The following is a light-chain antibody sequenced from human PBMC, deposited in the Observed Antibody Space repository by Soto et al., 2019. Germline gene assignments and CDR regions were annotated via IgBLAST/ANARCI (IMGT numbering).Light chain of an antibody. J-gene: IGKJ5*01. CDR3: QQRSNWPIT. V-gene: IGKV3-11*01. CDR1: QSVSSY. CDR2: DAS. Sequence: EIVLPQSPATLSLSPGEIATLSCRASQSVSSYLAWYQQKPGQAPRLLIYDASNRATGIPARFSGSGSGTDFTLTISSLEPEDFAVYSCQQRSNWPITFGQGTRLEIK.